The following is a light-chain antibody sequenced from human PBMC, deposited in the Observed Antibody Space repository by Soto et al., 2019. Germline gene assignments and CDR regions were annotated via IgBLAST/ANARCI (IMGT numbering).Light chain of an antibody. CDR2: GAS. CDR1: QSVH. J-gene: IGKJ5*01. CDR3: HQYGSSLRI. V-gene: IGKV3-20*01. Sequence: EIVLTQSPATLPLSPEERATLSCRASQSVHLGLYQQTHGQAPRLLILGASHRATGIPDRFSGSGSGTDFTLPISNREPKDFAEYHCHQYGSSLRIFGHGTLVEIK.